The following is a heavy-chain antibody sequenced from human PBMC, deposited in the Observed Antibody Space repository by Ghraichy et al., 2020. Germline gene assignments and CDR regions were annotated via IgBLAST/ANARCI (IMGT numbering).Heavy chain of an antibody. CDR1: GFTFSSYG. J-gene: IGHJ1*01. Sequence: GESLNISCAASGFTFSSYGMHWVRQAPGKGLEWVAVISYDGSNKYYADSVKGRFTISRDNSKNTLYLQMNSLRAEDTAVYYCAKDRSNDSSGYYYWSYFQHRGQGTLVTVSS. CDR3: AKDRSNDSSGYYYWSYFQH. CDR2: ISYDGSNK. D-gene: IGHD3-22*01. V-gene: IGHV3-30*18.